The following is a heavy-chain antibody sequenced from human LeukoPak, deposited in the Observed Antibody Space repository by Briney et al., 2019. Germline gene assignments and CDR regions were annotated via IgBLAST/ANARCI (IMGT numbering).Heavy chain of an antibody. J-gene: IGHJ6*03. V-gene: IGHV3-11*04. CDR3: ARVMVYYYMDV. Sequence: GGSLRLSCAASGFTFSDYYMSWIRQAPGKGLEWVSYIRSSGSTIYYADSVKGRFTIPRDNAKNSLYLQMNSLRAEDTAVYYCARVMVYYYMDVWGKGTTVTVSS. CDR1: GFTFSDYY. D-gene: IGHD3-10*01. CDR2: IRSSGSTI.